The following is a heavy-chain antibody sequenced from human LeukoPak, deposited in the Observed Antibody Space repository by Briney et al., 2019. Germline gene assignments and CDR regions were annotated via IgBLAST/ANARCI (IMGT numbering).Heavy chain of an antibody. CDR2: LSGSGGTT. D-gene: IGHD1-26*01. CDR1: GFTFRNYA. Sequence: GGSLRLSCAVSGFTFRNYAMTWVRQAPGKGLEWVSSLSGSGGTTYYAVSVKGRFTISRDNSKNTLYLQMNNLRADDTAIYYCAEPPGGSGGGIWGQGTLVPVSS. J-gene: IGHJ3*02. V-gene: IGHV3-23*01. CDR3: AEPPGGSGGGI.